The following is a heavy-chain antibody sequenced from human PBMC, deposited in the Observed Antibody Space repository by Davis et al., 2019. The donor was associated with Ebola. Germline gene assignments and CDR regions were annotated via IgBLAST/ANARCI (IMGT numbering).Heavy chain of an antibody. J-gene: IGHJ4*02. Sequence: GGSLRLSCAASGFTFSSYSMNWVRQAPGRGLEWLSYVSTSGATIHYADSVKGRFTVSRDNAENSLFLQMTSLRVEDTAVYYCARDQRSVVGATGLDYWGQGTLVTVSS. CDR1: GFTFSSYS. V-gene: IGHV3-48*04. CDR2: VSTSGATI. CDR3: ARDQRSVVGATGLDY. D-gene: IGHD1-26*01.